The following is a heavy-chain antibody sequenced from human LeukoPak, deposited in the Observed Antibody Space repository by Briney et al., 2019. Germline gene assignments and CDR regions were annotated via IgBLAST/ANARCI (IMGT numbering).Heavy chain of an antibody. V-gene: IGHV1-2*02. CDR1: GYTFTSYD. CDR3: ARDRLAYYDFWSGYRYYYYGMDV. J-gene: IGHJ6*02. Sequence: ASVKVSCKASGYTFTSYDINWVRQAPGQGLEWMGWINPNSGGTNYAQKFQGRVTMTRDTSISTACMELSRLRSDDTAVYYCARDRLAYYDFWSGYRYYYYGMDVWGQGTTVTVSS. D-gene: IGHD3-3*01. CDR2: INPNSGGT.